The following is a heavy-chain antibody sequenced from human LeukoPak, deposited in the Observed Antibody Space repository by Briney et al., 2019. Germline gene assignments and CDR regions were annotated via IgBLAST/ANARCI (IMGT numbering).Heavy chain of an antibody. Sequence: ASVKVSCKASGYTFTGYYMHWVRQAPGQGLEWMGWINPNCGGTNYAQKFQGWVTMTRDTSISTAYMELSRLRSDDTAVYYCARAGSDILTGYPKDAFDIWGQGTMVTVSS. D-gene: IGHD3-9*01. CDR2: INPNCGGT. CDR3: ARAGSDILTGYPKDAFDI. J-gene: IGHJ3*02. CDR1: GYTFTGYY. V-gene: IGHV1-2*04.